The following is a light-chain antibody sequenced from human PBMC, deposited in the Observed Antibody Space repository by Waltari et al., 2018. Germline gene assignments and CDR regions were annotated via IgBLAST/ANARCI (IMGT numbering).Light chain of an antibody. CDR2: RNN. V-gene: IGLV10-54*04. Sequence: QAGLTQPPSVSKGLRQTDTLTCTGDSHNVGNQGAAWLQQHQGHPPKLLSYRNNNRPSGISERFSASRSGNTASLTITGLQPEDEADYYCSAWDSSLSAHVFGTGTKVTVL. CDR3: SAWDSSLSAHV. CDR1: SHNVGNQG. J-gene: IGLJ1*01.